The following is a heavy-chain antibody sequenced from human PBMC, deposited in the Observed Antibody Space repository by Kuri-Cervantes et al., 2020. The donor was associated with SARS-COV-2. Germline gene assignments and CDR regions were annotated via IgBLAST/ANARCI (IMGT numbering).Heavy chain of an antibody. J-gene: IGHJ4*02. V-gene: IGHV4-34*01. Sequence: SETLSLTCAVYGGSFSGYHWSWIRQPPGKGLEWIGEINHSGSTNYNPSLKSRVTISVDTSKNQFSLRLSSVTAADTAVYYCARATGSYSNIFFEIWGLGTLVTVSS. CDR3: ARATGSYSNIFFEI. CDR2: INHSGST. CDR1: GGSFSGYH. D-gene: IGHD2-15*01.